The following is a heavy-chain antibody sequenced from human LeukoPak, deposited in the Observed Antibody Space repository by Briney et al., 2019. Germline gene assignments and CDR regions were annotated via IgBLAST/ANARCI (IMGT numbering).Heavy chain of an antibody. Sequence: SETLSLTCAVYGGSFSGYYWSWIRQPPGKGLEWIGEINHSGSTNYNPSLKSRVTISVDTSKNQFSLKLSSVTAADTAVYYCARAIRGYSYGYRYRTYYFDYWGQGTLVTVSS. V-gene: IGHV4-34*01. CDR1: GGSFSGYY. CDR2: INHSGST. D-gene: IGHD5-18*01. CDR3: ARAIRGYSYGYRYRTYYFDY. J-gene: IGHJ4*02.